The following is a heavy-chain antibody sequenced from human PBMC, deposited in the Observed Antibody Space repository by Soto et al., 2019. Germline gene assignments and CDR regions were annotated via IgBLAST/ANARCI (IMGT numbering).Heavy chain of an antibody. D-gene: IGHD5-12*01. Sequence: SETLSLTCAVSGGSISSGGYSWSWIRQPPGKGLEWIGYMYHSGSTYYNPSLKSRVTISIDRSKNQFSLKLSSVTAADTAVYYCAKDSGYSGYDFFDYWGQGTLVTVSS. CDR3: AKDSGYSGYDFFDY. V-gene: IGHV4-30-2*01. J-gene: IGHJ4*02. CDR2: MYHSGST. CDR1: GGSISSGGYS.